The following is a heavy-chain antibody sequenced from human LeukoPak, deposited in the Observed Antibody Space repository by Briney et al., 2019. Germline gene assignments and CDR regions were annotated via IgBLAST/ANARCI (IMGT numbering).Heavy chain of an antibody. CDR2: ISSSSSTI. CDR1: GFTFSSYS. CDR3: ARGPGFLEWLSYFDY. Sequence: PGGSLRLSCAVSGFTFSSYSMNWVRQAPGKGLEWVSYISSSSSTIYYADSVKGRFIISRDNAKNSLYLQMNSLRAEDTAVYYCARGPGFLEWLSYFDYWGQGTLVTVSS. D-gene: IGHD3-3*01. V-gene: IGHV3-48*01. J-gene: IGHJ4*02.